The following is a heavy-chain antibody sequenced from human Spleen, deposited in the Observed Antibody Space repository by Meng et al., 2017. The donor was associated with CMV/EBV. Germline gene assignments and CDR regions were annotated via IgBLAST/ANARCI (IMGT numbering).Heavy chain of an antibody. D-gene: IGHD6-13*01. V-gene: IGHV3-11*04. CDR2: ISDGGSTI. J-gene: IGHJ4*02. Sequence: GESLKISCAASGFTFSDYYMSWIRQAPEKGLERVSYISDGGSTIYYADSVKGRFTMSRDNAKNSLYLQMNSLRVEDTAVYYCARSSSWDYYFEHWGQGTLVTVSS. CDR3: ARSSSWDYYFEH. CDR1: GFTFSDYY.